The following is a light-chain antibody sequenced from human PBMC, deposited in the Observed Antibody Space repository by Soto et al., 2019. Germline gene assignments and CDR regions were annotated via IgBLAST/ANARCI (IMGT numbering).Light chain of an antibody. CDR1: QSISSY. Sequence: DIQMTQPPSSLSASVGDRVTITCRASQSISSYLNWYQQKPGKAPKLLIYAASSLQSGVPPRYSGSGYGTDFTLTISSLQPEDFATYYCQQANSFPITFGQGTRLEIK. CDR2: AAS. CDR3: QQANSFPIT. V-gene: IGKV1-39*01. J-gene: IGKJ5*01.